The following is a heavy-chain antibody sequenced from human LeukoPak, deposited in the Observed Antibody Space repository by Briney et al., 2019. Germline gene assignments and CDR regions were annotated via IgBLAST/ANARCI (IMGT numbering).Heavy chain of an antibody. V-gene: IGHV3-23*01. CDR2: ISGSGGST. J-gene: IGHJ4*02. Sequence: GGSLRLSGAASGFTFSSYAMSWVRQAPGKGLEWVSAISGSGGSTYYADSVKGRFTISRDNSKNTLYLQMNSLRAEDTAVYYCANYYDSSGCYYPFDYWGQGTLVTGSS. CDR3: ANYYDSSGCYYPFDY. CDR1: GFTFSSYA. D-gene: IGHD3-22*01.